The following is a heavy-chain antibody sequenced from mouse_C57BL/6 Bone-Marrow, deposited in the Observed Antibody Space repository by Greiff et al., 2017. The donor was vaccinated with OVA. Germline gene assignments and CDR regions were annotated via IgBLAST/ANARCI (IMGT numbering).Heavy chain of an antibody. D-gene: IGHD1-1*01. Sequence: QVQLQQSGAELARPGASVKMSCKASGYTFTSYTMLWVKQRPGQGLEWIGYINPSSGYTKYNQKFKDKATLTADKSSSTAYMQLSSLTSEDSAVYYCAREIITTVAKSYYFDYWGQGTTLTVSS. CDR3: AREIITTVAKSYYFDY. V-gene: IGHV1-4*01. J-gene: IGHJ2*01. CDR1: GYTFTSYT. CDR2: INPSSGYT.